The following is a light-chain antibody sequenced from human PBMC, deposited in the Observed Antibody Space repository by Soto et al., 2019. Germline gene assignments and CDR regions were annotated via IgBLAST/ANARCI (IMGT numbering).Light chain of an antibody. V-gene: IGLV1-40*01. CDR1: SSNIGANSD. CDR3: QSYDNSLSGFYV. CDR2: GST. Sequence: QSVLTQPPSVSGAPGQRVTISCTGSSSNIGANSDVHWYQQLTGAAPKLLIYGSTNRPSGVSDRFSASKSGTSASLGITGLQAEDEAYYYCQSYDNSLSGFYVFGTGTKVTVL. J-gene: IGLJ1*01.